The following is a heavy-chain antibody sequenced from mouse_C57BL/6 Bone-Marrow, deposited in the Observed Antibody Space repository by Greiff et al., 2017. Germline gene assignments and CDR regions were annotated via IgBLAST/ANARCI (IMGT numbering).Heavy chain of an antibody. J-gene: IGHJ1*03. CDR1: GYAFTNYL. Sequence: QVQLQQSGAELVRPGTSVKVSCKASGYAFTNYLIEWVKQRPGQGLEWIGVINPGSGGTNYNEKFKGKATLTADKSSSTAYTQLRRRTSEDSAVYVYARLGHWYFDVWGTGTTVTVSS. V-gene: IGHV1-54*01. CDR2: INPGSGGT. CDR3: ARLGHWYFDV.